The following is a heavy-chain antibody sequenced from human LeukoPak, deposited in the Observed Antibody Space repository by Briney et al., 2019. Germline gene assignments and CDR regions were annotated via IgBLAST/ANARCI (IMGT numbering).Heavy chain of an antibody. V-gene: IGHV3-30*02. CDR1: GFTFSVYG. Sequence: GGSLRLSCAASGFTFSVYGMHWVRQAPGKGLEWVTFIGYDGRNQYYADSVKGRFTISRGNSKNTVSLQMNSLRSEDTAVYYCAKDSVKYYIDYWGQGAPVTVSS. J-gene: IGHJ4*02. CDR2: IGYDGRNQ. CDR3: AKDSVKYYIDY.